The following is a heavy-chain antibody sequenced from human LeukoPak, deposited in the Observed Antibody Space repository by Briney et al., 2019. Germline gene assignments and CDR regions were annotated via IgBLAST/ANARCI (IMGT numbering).Heavy chain of an antibody. CDR1: GGSITGYY. CDR2: IYYTGGT. D-gene: IGHD6-13*01. Sequence: SETLSLTCTVSGGSITGYYWSWIRQPPGKGLEWIGQIYYTGGTSYNPSLKSRVTISVDTSKNQFSLKLSSVTAADTAMYYCLRHSSSWRFAFDSWGRGTLVTVSS. J-gene: IGHJ4*02. V-gene: IGHV4-59*01. CDR3: LRHSSSWRFAFDS.